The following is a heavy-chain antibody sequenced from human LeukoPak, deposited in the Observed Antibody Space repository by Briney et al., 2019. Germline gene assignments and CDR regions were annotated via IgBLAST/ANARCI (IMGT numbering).Heavy chain of an antibody. V-gene: IGHV4-59*01. J-gene: IGHJ4*02. CDR3: ARQTGGVAGALNFDY. D-gene: IGHD6-19*01. CDR2: IYNRGNT. CDR1: GDSISTYY. Sequence: SETLSLTCSVSGDSISTYYWSWIRQPPGQGLEWIGYIYNRGNTNYNPSLKSRVTISVDTSKNQFSLKLNSVTAADAAVYYCARQTGGVAGALNFDYWGQGTLVTVSS.